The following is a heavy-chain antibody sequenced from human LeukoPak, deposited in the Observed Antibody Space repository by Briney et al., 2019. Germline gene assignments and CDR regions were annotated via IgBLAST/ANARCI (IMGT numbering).Heavy chain of an antibody. CDR1: GYTFTSYY. CDR3: ASDFNGYCSSTSCPDAFDI. Sequence: ASVTVSCKASGYTFTSYYMHWVRQAPGQGLEWMGIINPSGGSTSYAQKFQGRVTMTRDTSTSTVYMELSSLRSEDTAVYYCASDFNGYCSSTSCPDAFDIWGQGTMVTVSS. J-gene: IGHJ3*02. D-gene: IGHD2-2*03. V-gene: IGHV1-46*01. CDR2: INPSGGST.